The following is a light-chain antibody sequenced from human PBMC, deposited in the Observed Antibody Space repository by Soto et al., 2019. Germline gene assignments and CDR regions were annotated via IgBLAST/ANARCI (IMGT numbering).Light chain of an antibody. J-gene: IGKJ5*01. CDR2: DAS. CDR1: QXXSNY. CDR3: QQYDNLPRGIT. Sequence: GXXVTXXXXASQXXSNYXNWYQQKPGKAPKLLIYDASNLETGVPSRFSGSXSGTXXXFTISSLQPEDIATYYCQQYDNLPRGITFGQGIRLEIK. V-gene: IGKV1-33*01.